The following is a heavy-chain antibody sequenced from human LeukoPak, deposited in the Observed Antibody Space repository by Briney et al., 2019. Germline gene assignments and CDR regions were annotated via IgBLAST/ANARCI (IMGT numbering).Heavy chain of an antibody. V-gene: IGHV1-18*01. CDR3: ARDRGYCSNVVCHREWFDS. CDR1: GYSFSSYG. CDR2: ISPYNGNT. J-gene: IGHJ5*01. Sequence: ASVKVSCKASGYSFSSYGISWVRQAPGQGLEWMGWISPYNGNTNYAQKFQGRVTMTRDTSTSTAYMELRSLRSDDTAVYHCARDRGYCSNVVCHREWFDSWGQGTLVTVSS. D-gene: IGHD2-8*01.